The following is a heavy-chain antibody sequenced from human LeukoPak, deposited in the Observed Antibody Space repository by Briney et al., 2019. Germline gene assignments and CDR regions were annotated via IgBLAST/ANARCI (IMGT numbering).Heavy chain of an antibody. CDR3: ASDSSGYYFDY. V-gene: IGHV3-30*02. CDR2: IRYDGSNK. Sequence: GGSLRLSCAASGFTFSSYGMHWVRQAPGKGLEWVAFIRYDGSNKYYADSVKGRFTISGDNSKNTLYLQMNSLRAEDTAVYYCASDSSGYYFDYWGQGTLVTVSS. J-gene: IGHJ4*02. D-gene: IGHD3-22*01. CDR1: GFTFSSYG.